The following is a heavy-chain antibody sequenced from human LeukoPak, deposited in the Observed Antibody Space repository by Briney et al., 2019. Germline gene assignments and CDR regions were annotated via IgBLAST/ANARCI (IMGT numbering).Heavy chain of an antibody. V-gene: IGHV4-4*07. CDR3: AREGTVVVPAARTVYCYYYMDV. D-gene: IGHD2-2*01. CDR1: GGSISSYY. Sequence: SETLSLTCTVSGGSISSYYWSWIRQPAGKGLEWIGRIYTSASTNYNPSLNRRVTMSVDTSKNQFSLKLSSVTAADTAVYYCAREGTVVVPAARTVYCYYYMDVWGKGTTATVSS. J-gene: IGHJ6*03. CDR2: IYTSAST.